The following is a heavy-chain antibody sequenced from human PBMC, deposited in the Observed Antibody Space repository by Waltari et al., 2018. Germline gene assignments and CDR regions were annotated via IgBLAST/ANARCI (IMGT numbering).Heavy chain of an antibody. J-gene: IGHJ6*02. D-gene: IGHD3-22*01. CDR1: GNTFRSFA. Sequence: QVQLVQSGAEVKRPGSSVKVSCQASGNTFRSFAISWVRQATGQGLEWMGKSIPAVGIVNDAQKFQGRLTMTVDKATSTAYMELSSLRSEDTAVYYCARALDITMKVVAKGYYFGMDVWGQGTTVTVSS. CDR2: SIPAVGIV. V-gene: IGHV1-69*04. CDR3: ARALDITMKVVAKGYYFGMDV.